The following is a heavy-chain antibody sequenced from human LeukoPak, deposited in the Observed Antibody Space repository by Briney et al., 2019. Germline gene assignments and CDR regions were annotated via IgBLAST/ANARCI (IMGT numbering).Heavy chain of an antibody. V-gene: IGHV3-74*01. CDR3: ARYFGGVGTIDY. J-gene: IGHJ4*02. CDR2: INTDGSST. Sequence: GGSLRLSCAASGFTFSSYWMHWVRQAPGKGLVWVSRINTDGSSTSYADSVKGRFTISRDNAKNMLYLQMNSLRAEDTAVYYCARYFGGVGTIDYWGQGTLVTVSS. D-gene: IGHD3-16*01. CDR1: GFTFSSYW.